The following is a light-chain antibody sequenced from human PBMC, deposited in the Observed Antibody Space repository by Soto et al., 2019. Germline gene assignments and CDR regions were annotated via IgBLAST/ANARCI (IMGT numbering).Light chain of an antibody. CDR2: GAS. V-gene: IGKV3-20*01. Sequence: EIVLTQSPGTLSLSPGESATLSCRASQSVRSDYFAWYQQKPGQAPRLLIYGASDRATGIPDRFSGSGSGTDFTLTISRLEPEDFAVYYCQQYHSSPVTFGQGTKVDI. CDR3: QQYHSSPVT. J-gene: IGKJ1*01. CDR1: QSVRSDY.